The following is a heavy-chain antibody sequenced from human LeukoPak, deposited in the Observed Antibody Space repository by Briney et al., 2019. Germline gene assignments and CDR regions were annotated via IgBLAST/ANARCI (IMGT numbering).Heavy chain of an antibody. CDR2: ISYDGSDE. CDR3: ARESEGVDY. Sequence: PGRSLRLSCVASGLAFSSYSMHWVRQAPGKGLEWVGVISYDGSDEYYTDSVKGRFTISRDNSKNTVYLQMNSLRAEDTAVYYCARESEGVDYWGQGTLVTVSS. D-gene: IGHD1-14*01. J-gene: IGHJ4*02. CDR1: GLAFSSYS. V-gene: IGHV3-30*04.